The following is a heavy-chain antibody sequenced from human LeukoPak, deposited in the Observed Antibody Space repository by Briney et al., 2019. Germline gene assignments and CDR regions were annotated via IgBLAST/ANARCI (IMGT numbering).Heavy chain of an antibody. CDR1: GFTFSDYY. J-gene: IGHJ4*02. Sequence: GGSLRLSCAASGFTFSDYYMSWIRQAPGKGLEWISFISSSSSYTNYADSVKGRFTISRDNTKNSLYLQMNNLRAEDTAVYYCAREWELLDYWGQGTLVTVSS. CDR3: AREWELLDY. CDR2: ISSSSSYT. D-gene: IGHD1-26*01. V-gene: IGHV3-11*06.